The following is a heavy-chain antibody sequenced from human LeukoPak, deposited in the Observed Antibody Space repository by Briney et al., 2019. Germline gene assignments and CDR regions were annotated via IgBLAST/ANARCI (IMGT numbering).Heavy chain of an antibody. CDR2: IKQDGSEK. V-gene: IGHV3-7*01. CDR1: GFTFSSYW. Sequence: GGSLRLSCAASGFTFSSYWMSWVRQAPGKGQEWVANIKQDGSEKYYVDSVKGRFTISRDNAKNSLYLQMNSLRAEDTAVYYCARGRGDPGVTIFGVVIHYYYYGMDVWGQGTTVTVSS. CDR3: ARGRGDPGVTIFGVVIHYYYYGMDV. J-gene: IGHJ6*02. D-gene: IGHD3-3*01.